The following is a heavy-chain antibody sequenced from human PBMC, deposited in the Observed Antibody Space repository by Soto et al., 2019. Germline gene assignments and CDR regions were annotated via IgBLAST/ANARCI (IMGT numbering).Heavy chain of an antibody. CDR2: LNTNSGNT. D-gene: IGHD3-22*01. V-gene: IGHV1-8*01. CDR3: ARVAGVYYDSSGITTGVGDFDY. Sequence: ASVKVSCKASGYTFTSYDINFVRQTPGQGLEWMGWLNTNSGNTGYAQKFQGRVTTTRNTSISTAYMELSSLRSEDTAVYYCARVAGVYYDSSGITTGVGDFDYWGQGTLVTVSS. J-gene: IGHJ4*02. CDR1: GYTFTSYD.